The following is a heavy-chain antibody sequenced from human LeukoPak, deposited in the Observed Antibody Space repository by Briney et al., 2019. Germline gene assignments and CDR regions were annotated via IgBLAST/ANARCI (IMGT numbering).Heavy chain of an antibody. CDR2: MNPNSGNT. Sequence: ASVKVSCKASGYTFTSYDINWVRQATGQGLEWMGWMNPNSGNTGYTQKFQGRVTMTRNTSISTAYMELSSLRSEDTAVYYCARSFSNWNDDWFDPWGQGTLVTVSS. V-gene: IGHV1-8*01. D-gene: IGHD1-20*01. CDR1: GYTFTSYD. J-gene: IGHJ5*02. CDR3: ARSFSNWNDDWFDP.